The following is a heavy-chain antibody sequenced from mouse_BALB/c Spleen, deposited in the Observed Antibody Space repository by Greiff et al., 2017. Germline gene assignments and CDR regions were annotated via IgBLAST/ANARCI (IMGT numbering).Heavy chain of an antibody. CDR2: ISYDGSN. Sequence: EVQLMESGPGLVKPSQSLSLTCSVTGYSITSGYFWYWIRQFPGNKLEWMGYISYDGSNNYNPTLKNRISITRDTSKNQFFLKLNSVTTEDTATYYCARASLRGYFDVWGAGTTVTVSS. CDR1: GYSITSGYF. D-gene: IGHD3-1*01. CDR3: ARASLRGYFDV. V-gene: IGHV3-6*02. J-gene: IGHJ1*01.